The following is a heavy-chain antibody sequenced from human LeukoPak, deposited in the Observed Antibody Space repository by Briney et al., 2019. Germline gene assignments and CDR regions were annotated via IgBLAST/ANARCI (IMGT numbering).Heavy chain of an antibody. V-gene: IGHV4-61*02. CDR3: ARLGIAAAGEYD. J-gene: IGHJ4*02. Sequence: SQTLSLTCTVSGGSISSGSYYWSWIRQPAGKGLEWIGRIYTSGSTNYNPSLKSRVTISVDTSKNQFSLKLSSVTAADTAVCYCARLGIAAAGEYDWGQGTLVTVSS. CDR2: IYTSGST. D-gene: IGHD6-13*01. CDR1: GGSISSGSYY.